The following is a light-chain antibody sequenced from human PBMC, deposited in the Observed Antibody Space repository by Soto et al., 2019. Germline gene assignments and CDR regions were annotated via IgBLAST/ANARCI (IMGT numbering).Light chain of an antibody. CDR1: SSDVGAYKY. CDR3: TSYVGSNIWV. Sequence: QSVLTQPPSASGSPGQSVTISCTGTSSDVGAYKYVSWYQQYPGKAPKIMIYEVSNRPTGVPNRFSSSKSGNTASLTVAGLQGEDKADYYCTSYVGSNIWVFGGGTKLTFL. J-gene: IGLJ3*02. CDR2: EVS. V-gene: IGLV2-8*01.